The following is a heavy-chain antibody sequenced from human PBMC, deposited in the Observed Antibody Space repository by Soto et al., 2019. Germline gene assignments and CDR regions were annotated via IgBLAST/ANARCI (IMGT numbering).Heavy chain of an antibody. Sequence: QVQLQESGPGLVKPSETLSLTCTVSGGSISSYYWSWIRQPPGKGLEWIGYIYYSGSTNYNPSLKSRVTLSGDPSKNQVSLKLSSVTAADTAVYYCARRYGYYLDYWGQGTLVTVSS. V-gene: IGHV4-59*08. J-gene: IGHJ4*02. CDR3: ARRYGYYLDY. CDR1: GGSISSYY. CDR2: IYYSGST. D-gene: IGHD4-17*01.